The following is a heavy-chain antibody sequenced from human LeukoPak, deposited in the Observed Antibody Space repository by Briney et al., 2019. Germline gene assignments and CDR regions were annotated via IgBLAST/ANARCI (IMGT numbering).Heavy chain of an antibody. V-gene: IGHV1-8*01. CDR3: ARGYRGSYYGYYYYYMDV. CDR2: MNPNSGNT. J-gene: IGHJ6*03. CDR1: GYTFTRYD. D-gene: IGHD1-26*01. Sequence: VASVKVSCKASGYTFTRYDINWVPQATGQGLEWMGWMNPNSGNTGYAQKFQGRVTMARNTSISTAYMELSSLRSEDTAVYYCARGYRGSYYGYYYYYMDVWGKGTTVTVSS.